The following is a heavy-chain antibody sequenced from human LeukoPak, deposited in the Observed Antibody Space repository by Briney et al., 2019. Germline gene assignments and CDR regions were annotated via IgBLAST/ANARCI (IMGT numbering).Heavy chain of an antibody. Sequence: GGSLRLSCAASEFTFSSYGMSWVRQAPGKGLEWVSAISGSGGSTYYADSVKGRFTISRDNSKNTLYLQMNSLRAEDTAVYYCAKVSRIAAAGTWFDYWGQGTLVTVSS. CDR1: EFTFSSYG. J-gene: IGHJ4*02. V-gene: IGHV3-23*01. CDR3: AKVSRIAAAGTWFDY. D-gene: IGHD6-13*01. CDR2: ISGSGGST.